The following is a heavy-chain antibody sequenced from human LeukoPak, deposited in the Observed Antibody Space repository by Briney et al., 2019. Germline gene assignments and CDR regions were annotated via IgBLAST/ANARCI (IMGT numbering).Heavy chain of an antibody. CDR1: GFTFNNYD. Sequence: GGSLRLSCAASGFTFNNYDMNWVRQAPGKGQEWVSEISRGGGSTYYADSVKARFTISRDNSKNTLYLQMNTLRAEDTAIYFCARVASYPDSDAYYNYFDLWGQGTLVTVSS. CDR2: ISRGGGST. CDR3: ARVASYPDSDAYYNYFDL. D-gene: IGHD3-16*01. J-gene: IGHJ5*02. V-gene: IGHV3-23*01.